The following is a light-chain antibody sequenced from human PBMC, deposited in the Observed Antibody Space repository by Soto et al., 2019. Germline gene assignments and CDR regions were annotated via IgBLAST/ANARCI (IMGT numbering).Light chain of an antibody. CDR1: SSDVGGYDY. Sequence: QSVLTQPPSASGSPGQSVTISCTGTSSDVGGYDYVSWYQHHPGKAPKLMIYEVTKRPSGVPDRFSASKSGNTASLTVSGLQAEDEANYFCTSYAGSNNHVIFGGGTKLTVL. J-gene: IGLJ2*01. CDR2: EVT. V-gene: IGLV2-8*01. CDR3: TSYAGSNNHVI.